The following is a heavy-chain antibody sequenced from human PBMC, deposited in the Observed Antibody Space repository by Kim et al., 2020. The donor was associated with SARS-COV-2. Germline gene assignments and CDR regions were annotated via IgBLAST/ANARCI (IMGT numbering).Heavy chain of an antibody. CDR2: IKSKTDGGTT. J-gene: IGHJ3*02. CDR3: TTLVIAVAGPDAFDI. Sequence: GGSLRLSCAASGFTFSNAWMSWVRQAPGKGLEWVGRIKSKTDGGTTDYAAPVKGRFTISRDDSKNTLYLQMNSLKTEDTAVYYCTTLVIAVAGPDAFDIWGQGTMVTVSS. V-gene: IGHV3-15*01. D-gene: IGHD6-19*01. CDR1: GFTFSNAW.